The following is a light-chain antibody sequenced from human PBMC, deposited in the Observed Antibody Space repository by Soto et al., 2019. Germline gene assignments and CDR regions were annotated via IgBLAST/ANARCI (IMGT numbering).Light chain of an antibody. J-gene: IGLJ3*02. CDR1: SSNIVSNT. CDR3: AAWDDSLYGWV. Sequence: QSVLTQPPSASGTPGQRVTISCSGSSSNIVSNTVNWYQQLPGTAPTLLIYYDNQRPSGVPDRFSGSKSGTSASLAISGLRSEDETHYYCAAWDDSLYGWVFGGGTKLTVL. CDR2: YDN. V-gene: IGLV1-44*01.